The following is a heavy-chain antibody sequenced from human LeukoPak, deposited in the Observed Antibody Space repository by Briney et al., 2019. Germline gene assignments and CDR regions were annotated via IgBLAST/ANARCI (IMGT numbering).Heavy chain of an antibody. V-gene: IGHV1-46*01. J-gene: IGHJ4*02. D-gene: IGHD3-9*01. CDR1: GYTFTSYY. Sequence: ASLKVSCKPSGYTFTSYYMHWVRQAPGQGLEWMGIINPSGGSTSYAQTFQGRVTMTRDTSISTAYMELSRLRYDDTAVYYCASDRPYSYYDILTDYYPREFDYWGQGTLVTVSS. CDR3: ASDRPYSYYDILTDYYPREFDY. CDR2: INPSGGST.